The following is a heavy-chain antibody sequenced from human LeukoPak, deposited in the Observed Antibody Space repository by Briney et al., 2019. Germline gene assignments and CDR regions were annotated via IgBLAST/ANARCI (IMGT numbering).Heavy chain of an antibody. J-gene: IGHJ3*02. CDR3: ARAPGSYDAFDI. Sequence: SQTLSLTCTGSGGSISSGSYYWSWIRQPAGKGLEWIGRIYTSGSTNYNPSLKSRVTISVDTSKNQFSLKLSSVTAADTAVYYCARAPGSYDAFDIWGQGTMVTVSS. V-gene: IGHV4-61*02. D-gene: IGHD1-26*01. CDR2: IYTSGST. CDR1: GGSISSGSYY.